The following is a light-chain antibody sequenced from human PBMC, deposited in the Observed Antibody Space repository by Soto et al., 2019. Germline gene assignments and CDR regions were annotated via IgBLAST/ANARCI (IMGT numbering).Light chain of an antibody. J-gene: IGLJ1*01. V-gene: IGLV1-40*01. CDR3: ASWGGSLSGHV. Sequence: QSVLTQPPSVSGAPGQGVSISCSGTSSNIGAGYDVHWYQHLPGTAPKLLIYGSTHRPSGVPDRFSGSKSDTSASLAITGLQADDEADYYCASWGGSLSGHVFGTGTKVTVL. CDR2: GST. CDR1: SSNIGAGYD.